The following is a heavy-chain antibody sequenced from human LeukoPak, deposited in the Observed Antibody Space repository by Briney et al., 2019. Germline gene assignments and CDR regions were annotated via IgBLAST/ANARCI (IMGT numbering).Heavy chain of an antibody. J-gene: IGHJ6*04. D-gene: IGHD3-3*01. V-gene: IGHV1-2*02. CDR2: INPNSGGT. Sequence: GASVKVSCKASGYTFTGYYMHWVRQAPGQGLEWMGWINPNSGGTNYAKKFQGRVTMTRDTSISTAYMELSRLRSDDTAVYYCARDVAPITIAGSTLGTDVWGKGTTVTVSS. CDR3: ARDVAPITIAGSTLGTDV. CDR1: GYTFTGYY.